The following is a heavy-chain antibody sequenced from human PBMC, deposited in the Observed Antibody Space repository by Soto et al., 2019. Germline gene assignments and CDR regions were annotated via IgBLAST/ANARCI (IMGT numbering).Heavy chain of an antibody. V-gene: IGHV3-33*01. CDR2: IWYDGSNK. CDR3: ARDGIQLPAFDY. Sequence: ESGGGVVQPGRSLRLSCAASGFTFSSYGMHWVRQAPGKGLEWVAVIWYDGSNKYYADSVKGRFTISRDNSKNTLYLQMNSLRAEDTAVYYCARDGIQLPAFDYWGQGTLVTVSS. D-gene: IGHD5-18*01. CDR1: GFTFSSYG. J-gene: IGHJ4*02.